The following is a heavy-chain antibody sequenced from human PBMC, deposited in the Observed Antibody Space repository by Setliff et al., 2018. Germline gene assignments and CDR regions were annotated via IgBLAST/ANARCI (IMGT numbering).Heavy chain of an antibody. Sequence: ASVKVSCKASGYTFTDKAIHWVRQAPGQRLEWMGWNHAGNGITEYSRDFQGRVSITRGTSASTAYMELRSLTSEDMAVYYCARSTDSNGYYGFDSWGQGTLVTVSS. CDR3: ARSTDSNGYYGFDS. D-gene: IGHD3-22*01. V-gene: IGHV1-3*02. CDR2: NHAGNGIT. CDR1: GYTFTDKA. J-gene: IGHJ4*02.